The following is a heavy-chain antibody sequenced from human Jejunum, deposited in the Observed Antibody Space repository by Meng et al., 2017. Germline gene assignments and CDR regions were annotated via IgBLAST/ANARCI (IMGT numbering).Heavy chain of an antibody. J-gene: IGHJ6*02. Sequence: GGSLRLSCAASGFTFSTYAMTWVRQASGKGLEWVSLISNGGGSTYYADSVKGRFTISRDNSKNTLYLQMNSLRAEDTAVYYCAKSPYGSGSDFMDVWGQGTTVTVSS. CDR2: ISNGGGST. CDR3: AKSPYGSGSDFMDV. CDR1: GFTFSTYA. D-gene: IGHD3-10*01. V-gene: IGHV3-23*01.